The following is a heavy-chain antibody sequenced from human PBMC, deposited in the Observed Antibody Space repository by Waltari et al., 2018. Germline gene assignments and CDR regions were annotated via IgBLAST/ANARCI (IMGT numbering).Heavy chain of an antibody. CDR1: GGTFSSYA. Sequence: QVQLVQSGAEVKKAGSSGKVSCKASGGTFSSYAISWVRQDPGQWLEWMGGCILNFGTAHNAQKFQVRITITADESTSTAYMELSSLRSEDTAVYYCARGGRRAARPPAIGYFDYWGQGTLVTVSS. D-gene: IGHD6-6*01. J-gene: IGHJ4*02. V-gene: IGHV1-69*12. CDR3: ARGGRRAARPPAIGYFDY. CDR2: CILNFGTA.